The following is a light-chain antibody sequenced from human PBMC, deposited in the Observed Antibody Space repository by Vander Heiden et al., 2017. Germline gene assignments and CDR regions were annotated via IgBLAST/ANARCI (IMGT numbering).Light chain of an antibody. CDR2: AAS. Sequence: IQITQSPSSLSSSVGDRVTITCRASQSISSYLNWYQQKPGKAPKLLIYAASSLQSGVPSRFSGSGSGIDFTLTISSLQPEDFATYYCQQSDSTPHTFGQGTKLEIK. CDR3: QQSDSTPHT. CDR1: QSISSY. J-gene: IGKJ2*01. V-gene: IGKV1-39*01.